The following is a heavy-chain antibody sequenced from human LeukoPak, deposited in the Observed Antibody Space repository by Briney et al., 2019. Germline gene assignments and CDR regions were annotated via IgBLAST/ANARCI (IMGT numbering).Heavy chain of an antibody. CDR1: GFTFSSYS. D-gene: IGHD6-19*01. Sequence: PGGSLRLSCAASGFTFSSYSMNWVRQAPGKGLEWVSYISSSSSTIYYADSVKGRFTISRDNSKNTLYLQMNSLRAEDTALYYCASAAGPFDNWGQGTLVTVSS. V-gene: IGHV3-48*01. CDR3: ASAAGPFDN. J-gene: IGHJ4*02. CDR2: ISSSSSTI.